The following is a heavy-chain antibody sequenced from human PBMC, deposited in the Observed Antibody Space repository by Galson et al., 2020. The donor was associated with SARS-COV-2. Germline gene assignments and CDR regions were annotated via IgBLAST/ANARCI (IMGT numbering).Heavy chain of an antibody. V-gene: IGHV4-59*11. CDR3: ARDYCDGTTCYRGWFDP. Sequence: SETLSLTCTVSGGSTSGHYWSWVRQSPGKGLQWIGYMYSSGRTNYNPSLKSRVTMSADTSKNEFSLRLSSVTAADTAVYYCARDYCDGTTCYRGWFDPWGQGLLVTVSS. CDR2: MYSSGRT. J-gene: IGHJ5*02. D-gene: IGHD2-2*02. CDR1: GGSTSGHY.